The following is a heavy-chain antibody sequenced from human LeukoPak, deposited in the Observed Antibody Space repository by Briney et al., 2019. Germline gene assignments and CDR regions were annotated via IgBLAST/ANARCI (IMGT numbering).Heavy chain of an antibody. CDR1: GYTFTGYY. J-gene: IGHJ3*02. CDR2: INTSGSGT. Sequence: SCKASGYTFTGYYMHWVRQAPGKGLEWVSIINTSGSGTYYADSVKGRFTISRDNSKNTLYLQMNSLRAEDTAVYYCARVLAISRDAFDIWGQGTMVTVSS. V-gene: IGHV3-23*01. D-gene: IGHD2-21*01. CDR3: ARVLAISRDAFDI.